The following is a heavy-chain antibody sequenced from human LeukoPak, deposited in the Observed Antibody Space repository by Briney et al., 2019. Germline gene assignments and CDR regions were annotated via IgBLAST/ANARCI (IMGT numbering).Heavy chain of an antibody. CDR2: IWYDGSNK. CDR1: EFTFSSYG. D-gene: IGHD4-17*01. CDR3: ARERGDYYYGMDV. V-gene: IGHV3-33*01. J-gene: IGHJ6*04. Sequence: GGSLRLSCAASEFTFSSYGMHWVRQAPGKGLEWVAVIWYDGSNKYYADSVKGRFTISRDNSKNTLYLQMNSLRAEDTAVYYCARERGDYYYGMDVWGKGTTVTVSS.